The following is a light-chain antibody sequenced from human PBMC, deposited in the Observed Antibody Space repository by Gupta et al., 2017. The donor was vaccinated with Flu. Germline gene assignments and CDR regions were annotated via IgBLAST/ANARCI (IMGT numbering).Light chain of an antibody. Sequence: SLSESATINYKSSQSVLYSSNNKNYLAWYQQKPGQPPKLLIDWASTRESGVPDRFSGSGSGTDFTLTISSLQAEDVAVYYCQQYYSNPLTFGGGTKVEIK. J-gene: IGKJ4*01. CDR1: QSVLYSSNNKNY. CDR3: QQYYSNPLT. V-gene: IGKV4-1*01. CDR2: WAS.